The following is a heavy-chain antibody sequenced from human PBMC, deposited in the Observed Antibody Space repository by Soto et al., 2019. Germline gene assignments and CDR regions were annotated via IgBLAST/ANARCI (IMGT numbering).Heavy chain of an antibody. Sequence: ASVKLSCKASGITFSTYAIHWVRQAPGQRLEWMGWINAGNGDTRYSQKFQGRVTLTRDTSASTAYMDLSSLRSEDTALYYCARAISGYVTWG. J-gene: IGHJ5*01. CDR3: ARAISGYVT. CDR1: GITFSTYA. CDR2: INAGNGDT. V-gene: IGHV1-3*01. D-gene: IGHD5-12*01.